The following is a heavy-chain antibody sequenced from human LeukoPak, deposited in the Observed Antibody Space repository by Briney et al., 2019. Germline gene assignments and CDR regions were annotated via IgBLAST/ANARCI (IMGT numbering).Heavy chain of an antibody. V-gene: IGHV1-46*03. D-gene: IGHD3-10*01. CDR1: GYTFTTYY. J-gene: IGHJ4*02. CDR2: INPSGGST. Sequence: ASVKVSCKASGYTFTTYYIHWVRQAPGRGLEWMGFINPSGGSTSYAQKFQGRVTMTRDTSTSTVYMDLSSLRSEDTAVYYCARNVGSGLDYWGQGTLVIVSS. CDR3: ARNVGSGLDY.